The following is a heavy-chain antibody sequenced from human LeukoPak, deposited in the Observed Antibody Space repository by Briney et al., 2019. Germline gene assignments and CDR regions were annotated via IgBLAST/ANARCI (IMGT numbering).Heavy chain of an antibody. CDR1: GGSINTYH. CDR3: ARHRLDSSSWWLNWFDP. J-gene: IGHJ5*02. V-gene: IGHV4-59*01. Sequence: PSETLSLTCTASGGSINTYHWSWIRQPPGKGLEWIGYTHYSASINYNPSLKSRVTISIDTSKNQFSLKLSSVTAADTAVYYCARHRLDSSSWWLNWFDPWGQGTLVTVSS. CDR2: THYSASI. D-gene: IGHD6-13*01.